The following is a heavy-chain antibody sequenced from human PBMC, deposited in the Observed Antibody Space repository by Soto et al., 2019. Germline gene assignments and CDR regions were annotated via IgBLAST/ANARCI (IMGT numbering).Heavy chain of an antibody. V-gene: IGHV1-18*01. Sequence: ASVKVSCKASGYTFTSYGISWVRQAPGQGLEWMGWISAYNGKTNYTQKLQGRVTMTKDTSTSTAYMELRSLRSDGTAVYYCSGDSGYYDSSGYYTRTYYFDYWGQGTLVTVSS. CDR3: SGDSGYYDSSGYYTRTYYFDY. CDR1: GYTFTSYG. J-gene: IGHJ4*02. D-gene: IGHD3-22*01. CDR2: ISAYNGKT.